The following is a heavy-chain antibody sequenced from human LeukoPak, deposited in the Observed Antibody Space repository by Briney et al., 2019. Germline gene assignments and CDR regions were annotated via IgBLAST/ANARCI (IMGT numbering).Heavy chain of an antibody. CDR1: GHTFTTYG. D-gene: IGHD6-19*01. CDR2: ISAYNGDT. Sequence: ASVKVSCKASGHTFTTYGINWVRQAPGQGLEWMGWISAYNGDTKYAQKLQGRVTMTTDTSTSTAYMELRSLRSDDTAVYYCARDHSSGWCVQPDYWGQGTLVTVSS. V-gene: IGHV1-18*01. CDR3: ARDHSSGWCVQPDY. J-gene: IGHJ4*02.